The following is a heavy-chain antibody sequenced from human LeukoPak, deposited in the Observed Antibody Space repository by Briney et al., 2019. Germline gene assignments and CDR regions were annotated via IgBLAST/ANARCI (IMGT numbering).Heavy chain of an antibody. V-gene: IGHV1-18*01. Sequence: ASVKVSCKASGYTFTSYDINWVRQAPGQGLEWMGWISGYNGNTNYAQKLQGRVTMTTDTSTSTAYMELRSLKSDDTAVYYCASLKNYYDSSGYLVTDAFDIWGQGTMVTVSS. CDR2: ISGYNGNT. CDR1: GYTFTSYD. J-gene: IGHJ3*02. D-gene: IGHD3-22*01. CDR3: ASLKNYYDSSGYLVTDAFDI.